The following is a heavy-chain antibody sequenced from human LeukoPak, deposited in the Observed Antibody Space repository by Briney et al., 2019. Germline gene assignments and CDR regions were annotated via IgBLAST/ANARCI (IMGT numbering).Heavy chain of an antibody. CDR2: INHSGST. D-gene: IGHD3-9*01. Sequence: SETLSLTCAVYGGSFSGYYWSWIRQPPGKGLEWIGEINHSGSTDYNPSLKSRVTISVDTSKNQFSLKLSSVTAADTAVYYCARLDVLRYMSWFDPWGQGTLVTVSS. V-gene: IGHV4-34*01. CDR3: ARLDVLRYMSWFDP. J-gene: IGHJ5*02. CDR1: GGSFSGYY.